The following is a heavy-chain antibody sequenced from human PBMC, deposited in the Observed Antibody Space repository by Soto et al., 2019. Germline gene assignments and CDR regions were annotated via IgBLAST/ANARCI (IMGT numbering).Heavy chain of an antibody. CDR3: ARARDFWSGYWSEYYFDY. J-gene: IGHJ4*02. V-gene: IGHV1-18*01. Sequence: ASVKVSCKASGYTFTSYGISWLRQAPGQGLEWMGWISAYNGNTNYAQKLQGRVTMTTDTSTSTAYMELRSLRSDDTAVYYCARARDFWSGYWSEYYFDYWGQGTLVTVSS. CDR1: GYTFTSYG. D-gene: IGHD3-3*01. CDR2: ISAYNGNT.